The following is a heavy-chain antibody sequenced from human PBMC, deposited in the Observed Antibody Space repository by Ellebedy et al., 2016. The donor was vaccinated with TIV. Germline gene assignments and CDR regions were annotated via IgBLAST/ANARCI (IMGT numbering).Heavy chain of an antibody. V-gene: IGHV3-30-3*01. Sequence: PGGSLRLSCAASGFTFSRNWMSWVRQAPGKGLEWVAVISYDGSNKYYADSVKGRFTISRDNSKNTLYLQMNSLRAEDTAVYYCARVGGSGYYRMYYFDYWGQGTLVTVSS. CDR2: ISYDGSNK. CDR3: ARVGGSGYYRMYYFDY. J-gene: IGHJ4*02. D-gene: IGHD3-3*01. CDR1: GFTFSRNW.